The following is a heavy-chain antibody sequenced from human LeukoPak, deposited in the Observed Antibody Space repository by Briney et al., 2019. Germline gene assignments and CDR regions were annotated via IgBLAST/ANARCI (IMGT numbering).Heavy chain of an antibody. D-gene: IGHD3-16*02. Sequence: ASVKVSYKASGYTSTSYYMHWVRQAPGQGLEWMGIINPSGGSTSYAQKFQGRVTMTRDTSTSTVYMELSSLRSDDTAVYYCARAYQPLGGLSFPDYWGQGTLVTVSS. V-gene: IGHV1-46*01. CDR2: INPSGGST. J-gene: IGHJ4*02. CDR1: GYTSTSYY. CDR3: ARAYQPLGGLSFPDY.